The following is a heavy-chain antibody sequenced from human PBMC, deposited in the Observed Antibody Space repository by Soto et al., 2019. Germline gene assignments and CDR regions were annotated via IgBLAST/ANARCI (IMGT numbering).Heavy chain of an antibody. J-gene: IGHJ5*02. Sequence: PSETLSLTCAVSGGSISSGGYSWSWIRQPPGKGLEWIGYIYHSGSTYYNPSLKSRVTISVDRSKNQFSLKLSSVTAADTAVYYCARGQQNCSGGSCYLNWFDPWGQGTLVTVPQ. CDR3: ARGQQNCSGGSCYLNWFDP. CDR2: IYHSGST. CDR1: GGSISSGGYS. V-gene: IGHV4-30-2*01. D-gene: IGHD2-15*01.